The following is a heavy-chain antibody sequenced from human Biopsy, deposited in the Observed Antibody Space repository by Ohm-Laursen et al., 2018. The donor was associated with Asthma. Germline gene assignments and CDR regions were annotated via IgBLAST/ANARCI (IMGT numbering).Heavy chain of an antibody. Sequence: ASVKVSCKTSLYTFNRARITWGRQAPGQGLECMGWISVYNGNTKVAQKLQDSVTMITDTSTSTAYMELRSLRSDDTGVYFCARAVDYSHYYGIDVWGQGTTVTVS. CDR3: ARAVDYSHYYGIDV. CDR2: ISVYNGNT. CDR1: LYTFNRAR. D-gene: IGHD3-10*01. J-gene: IGHJ6*02. V-gene: IGHV1-18*04.